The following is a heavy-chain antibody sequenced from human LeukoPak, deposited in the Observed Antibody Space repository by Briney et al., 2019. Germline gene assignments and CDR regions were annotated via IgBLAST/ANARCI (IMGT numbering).Heavy chain of an antibody. V-gene: IGHV3-15*01. Sequence: PGGSLRLSCAASGFTFSTAWMSWVRQAPGKGLEWVGRIKSKNVGGTTEFTAPVKGRFTISRDDSKNTVYLQMNSLRIEDTAVYYCITEYYGSAMYWGQGALVTVSS. J-gene: IGHJ4*02. CDR3: ITEYYGSAMY. CDR1: GFTFSTAW. D-gene: IGHD3-10*01. CDR2: IKSKNVGGTT.